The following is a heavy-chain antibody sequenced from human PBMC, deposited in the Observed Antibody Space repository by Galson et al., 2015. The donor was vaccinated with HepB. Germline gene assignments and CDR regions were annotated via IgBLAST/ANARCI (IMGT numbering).Heavy chain of an antibody. D-gene: IGHD3-10*01. V-gene: IGHV5-10-1*01. CDR3: ARQGALLWFGELFLYGMDV. Sequence: QSGAEVTKPGESLRISCKGSGYSFTSYWISWVRQMPGKGLEWMGRIDPSDSYTNYSPSFQGHVTISADKSISTAYLQWSSLKASDTAMYYCARQGALLWFGELFLYGMDVWGQGTTVTVSS. CDR2: IDPSDSYT. CDR1: GYSFTSYW. J-gene: IGHJ6*02.